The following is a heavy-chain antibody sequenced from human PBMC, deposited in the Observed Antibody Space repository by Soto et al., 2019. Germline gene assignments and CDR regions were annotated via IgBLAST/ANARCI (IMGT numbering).Heavy chain of an antibody. CDR2: IYYSGST. D-gene: IGHD2-15*01. J-gene: IGHJ3*02. CDR3: ARRDDIVVVVAAFDI. V-gene: IGHV4-39*01. CDR1: GGSISSSSYY. Sequence: TLSLTCTVSGGSISSSSYYWGWIRQPPGKGLEWIGSIYYSGSTYYNPSLKSRVTISVDTSKNQFSLKLSSVTAADTAVYYCARRDDIVVVVAAFDIWGQGTMVTVSS.